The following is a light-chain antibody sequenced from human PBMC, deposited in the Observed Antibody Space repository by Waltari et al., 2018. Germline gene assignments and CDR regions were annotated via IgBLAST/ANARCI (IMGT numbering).Light chain of an antibody. Sequence: EIILTQSPATLSVSPGERATLSCRASQSVNRNLAWYQQKPGQAPRLLIYATATRATGTPARVSGSGSGTEFTLTISSLQSEEFAVYYCQQYNDWPPITFGQGTRLEIK. V-gene: IGKV3-15*01. J-gene: IGKJ5*01. CDR3: QQYNDWPPIT. CDR2: ATA. CDR1: QSVNRN.